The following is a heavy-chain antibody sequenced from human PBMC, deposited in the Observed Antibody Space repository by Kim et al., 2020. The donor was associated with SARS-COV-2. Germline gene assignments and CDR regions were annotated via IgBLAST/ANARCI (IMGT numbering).Heavy chain of an antibody. CDR3: AKERRKYCSGGSCHLEY. V-gene: IGHV3-33*06. D-gene: IGHD2-15*01. J-gene: IGHJ4*02. Sequence: KGRFTISRDNSKTTLYLQMNNPRAEDTAVYYCAKERRKYCSGGSCHLEYWGQGTLVTVSS.